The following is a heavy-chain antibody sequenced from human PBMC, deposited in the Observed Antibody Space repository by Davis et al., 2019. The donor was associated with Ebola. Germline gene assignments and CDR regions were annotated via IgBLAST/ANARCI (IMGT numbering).Heavy chain of an antibody. CDR1: GFTVSSNY. CDR2: IKQDGSEK. D-gene: IGHD5-18*01. V-gene: IGHV3-7*03. CDR3: ARWVTWNYYYYMDV. Sequence: PGGSLRLSCAASGFTVSSNYMSWVRQAPGKGLEWVANIKQDGSEKYYVDSVKGRFTISRDNAKNSLYLQMNSLRAEDTAVYYCARWVTWNYYYYMDVWGKGTTVTVSS. J-gene: IGHJ6*03.